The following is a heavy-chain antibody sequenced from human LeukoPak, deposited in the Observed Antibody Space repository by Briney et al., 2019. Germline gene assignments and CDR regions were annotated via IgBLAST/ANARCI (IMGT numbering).Heavy chain of an antibody. V-gene: IGHV4-59*01. J-gene: IGHJ4*02. CDR2: IYYSGST. Sequence: PSETLSLTCTVSGGSISSYYWSWIRQPPGKGLEWIGYIYYSGSTNYNPSLKSRVTISVDTSKNQFSLKLSSVTAADTAVYYCARGSIAVYRPFDYWGQGTLVTVSS. CDR1: GGSISSYY. D-gene: IGHD6-19*01. CDR3: ARGSIAVYRPFDY.